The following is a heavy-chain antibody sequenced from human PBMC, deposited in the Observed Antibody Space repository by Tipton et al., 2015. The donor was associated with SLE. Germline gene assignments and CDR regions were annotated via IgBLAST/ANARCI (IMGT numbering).Heavy chain of an antibody. D-gene: IGHD6-13*01. J-gene: IGHJ6*03. CDR2: MDHSGST. V-gene: IGHV4-59*01. Sequence: LRLSCTVSGASISSYYWNWIRKAPGKGLEWIAFMDHSGSTNYSPSLKSRVTMSVDMSKNQFSLRLSSVTAADTAVYYCARDGGAAAENYNYHMDVWGIGTTVTVSS. CDR1: GASISSYY. CDR3: ARDGGAAAENYNYHMDV.